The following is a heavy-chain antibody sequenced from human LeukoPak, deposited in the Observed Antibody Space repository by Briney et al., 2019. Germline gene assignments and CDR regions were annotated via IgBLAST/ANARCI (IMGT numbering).Heavy chain of an antibody. V-gene: IGHV4-39*07. J-gene: IGHJ2*01. Sequence: PSETLSLTCTVSGGSISSSSYYWGWIRQPPGKGLEWIGSIYYSGSTYYNPSLKSRVTISVDRSKNQFSLKLSSVTAADTAVYYCARDRGITGATWYFDLWGRGTLVTVSS. CDR1: GGSISSSSYY. D-gene: IGHD1-20*01. CDR2: IYYSGST. CDR3: ARDRGITGATWYFDL.